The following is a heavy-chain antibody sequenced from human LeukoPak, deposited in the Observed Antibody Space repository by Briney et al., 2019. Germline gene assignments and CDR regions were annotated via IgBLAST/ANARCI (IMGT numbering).Heavy chain of an antibody. CDR1: GFTFSNYG. D-gene: IGHD3-22*01. V-gene: IGHV3-30*02. J-gene: IGHJ5*02. CDR2: IRYDGSDK. CDR3: ARGPRITMIVVANNWFDP. Sequence: PGGSLTLSCGASGFTFSNYGMLWVRQAPGKGLDWVAFIRYDGSDKFYADSVKGRITISRDNSKNTLYLHINTLRAEDTAVYYCARGPRITMIVVANNWFDPWGQGTLVTVSS.